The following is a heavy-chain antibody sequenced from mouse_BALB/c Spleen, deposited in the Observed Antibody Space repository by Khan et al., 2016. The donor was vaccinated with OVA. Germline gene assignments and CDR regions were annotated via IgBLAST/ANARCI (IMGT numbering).Heavy chain of an antibody. Sequence: EVQRVESGPGLVKPSQSLSLTCTVTGYSIASDYAWNWIRQFPGNKLEWMGFISYSGNTNYNPSLQSRISITRDTSKNQFFLQLNSVTAEDTATYYCARVYGGDFDYWGQGTTLTVSS. J-gene: IGHJ2*01. D-gene: IGHD1-1*01. CDR2: ISYSGNT. CDR3: ARVYGGDFDY. V-gene: IGHV3-2*02. CDR1: GYSIASDYA.